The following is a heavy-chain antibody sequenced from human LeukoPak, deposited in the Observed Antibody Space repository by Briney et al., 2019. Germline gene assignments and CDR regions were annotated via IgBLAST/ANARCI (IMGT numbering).Heavy chain of an antibody. CDR3: AREYSSSPYYFDY. J-gene: IGHJ4*02. D-gene: IGHD6-6*01. CDR2: IIPIFGTA. CDR1: GGTFSSYA. V-gene: IGHV1-69*13. Sequence: SVKVSCKASGGTFSSYAINWVRQAPGQGLEWMGGIIPIFGTANYAQKFQGRVTITADESTSTAYMELSSLRSEDTAVYYCAREYSSSPYYFDYWGQGTLVTVSS.